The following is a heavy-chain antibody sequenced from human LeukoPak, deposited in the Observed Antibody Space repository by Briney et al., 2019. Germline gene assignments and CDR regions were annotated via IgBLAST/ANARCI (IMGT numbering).Heavy chain of an antibody. CDR1: GGSISSSSYY. Sequence: PSETLSLTCTVSGGSISSSSYYWGWIRQPPGKGLEWIGSIYYSGSTYYNPSLKSRVTISVDTSKNQFSLKLSSVTAADTAVYYCARPIKRGAVAGRLPFDYWGQGTLVTVSS. J-gene: IGHJ4*02. CDR3: ARPIKRGAVAGRLPFDY. CDR2: IYYSGST. D-gene: IGHD6-19*01. V-gene: IGHV4-39*07.